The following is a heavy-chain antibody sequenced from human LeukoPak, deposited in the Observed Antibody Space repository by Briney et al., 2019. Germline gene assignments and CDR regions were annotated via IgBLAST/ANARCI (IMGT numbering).Heavy chain of an antibody. CDR2: IIPIFGTA. CDR1: GGTFSSYA. CDR3: ATQGRGEQLVEYYFDY. D-gene: IGHD6-13*01. J-gene: IGHJ4*02. Sequence: SVKVSCKASGGTFSSYAISWVRQAPGQGLEWMGGIIPIFGTANYAQKFQGRVTITADESTSTAYMELSSLRSEDMAVYYCATQGRGEQLVEYYFDYWGQGTLVTVSS. V-gene: IGHV1-69*13.